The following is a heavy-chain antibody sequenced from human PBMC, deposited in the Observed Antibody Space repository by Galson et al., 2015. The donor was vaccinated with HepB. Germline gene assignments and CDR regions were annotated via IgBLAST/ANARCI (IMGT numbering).Heavy chain of an antibody. V-gene: IGHV3-73*01. J-gene: IGHJ4*02. CDR1: GFTFSGSA. Sequence: LRLSCAASGFTFSGSAMHWVRQASGKGLEWVGRIRSKANSYATAYAASVKGRFTISRDDSKNTAYLQMNSLKTEDTAVYYCTSLYYYDSSGVTGYWGQGTLVTVSS. CDR3: TSLYYYDSSGVTGY. D-gene: IGHD3-22*01. CDR2: IRSKANSYAT.